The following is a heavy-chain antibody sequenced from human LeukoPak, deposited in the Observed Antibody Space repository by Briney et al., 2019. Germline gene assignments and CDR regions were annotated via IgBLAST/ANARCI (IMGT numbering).Heavy chain of an antibody. CDR1: GFTFTTYA. D-gene: IGHD3-22*01. Sequence: SGGSLRLSCGASGFTFTTYAMTWVRQAPGKGLEWVSSITGSGGSTYYGDSVKGRFTISRDNSKNTLYLQMNSLRAEDTAVYYCAKLLYYYDSSQPYWGQGTLVTVSS. CDR2: ITGSGGST. J-gene: IGHJ4*02. CDR3: AKLLYYYDSSQPY. V-gene: IGHV3-23*01.